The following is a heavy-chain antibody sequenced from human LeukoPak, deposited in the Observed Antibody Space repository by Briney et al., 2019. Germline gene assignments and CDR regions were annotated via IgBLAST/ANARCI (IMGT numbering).Heavy chain of an antibody. CDR1: GGSFSGYY. CDR3: ARFFIREYSSSSGDY. V-gene: IGHV4-34*01. Sequence: SETLSLTCAVYGGSFSGYYWSWIRQPPGKGLEWIGEINHSGSTNYNPSLKSRVTISVDTSKNQFSLKLSSVTAADTAVYYCARFFIREYSSSSGDYWGQGTLVTVSS. CDR2: INHSGST. D-gene: IGHD6-6*01. J-gene: IGHJ4*02.